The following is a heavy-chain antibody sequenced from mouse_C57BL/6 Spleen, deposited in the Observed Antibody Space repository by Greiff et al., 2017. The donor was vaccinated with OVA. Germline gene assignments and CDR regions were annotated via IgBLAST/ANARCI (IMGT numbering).Heavy chain of an antibody. D-gene: IGHD2-4*01. J-gene: IGHJ3*01. V-gene: IGHV1-55*01. CDR1: GYTFTSYW. Sequence: QVQLQQPGAELVKPGASVKMSCKASGYTFTSYWITWVKQRPGQGLEWIGDIYPGSGSTNYNEKFKSKATLTVDTSSSTAYMQLSSLTSEDSAVDYCARSDYDGAGFAYWGKGTLVTVSA. CDR2: IYPGSGST. CDR3: ARSDYDGAGFAY.